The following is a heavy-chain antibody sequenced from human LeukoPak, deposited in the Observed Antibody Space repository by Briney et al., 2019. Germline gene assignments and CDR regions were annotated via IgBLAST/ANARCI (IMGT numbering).Heavy chain of an antibody. CDR2: IKAKAHGGTI. CDR3: TTDGVGVEGATYDN. CDR1: GFTFTNAW. Sequence: GRSLRLSCAASGFTFTNAWMAWVRQAPGKGLEWVGRIKAKAHGGTIEYAAPVKGRFTISRDDSKNTLYLQMNSLKTEDTAVYYCTTDGVGVEGATYDNWGQGTLVSVSS. V-gene: IGHV3-15*01. D-gene: IGHD1-26*01. J-gene: IGHJ4*02.